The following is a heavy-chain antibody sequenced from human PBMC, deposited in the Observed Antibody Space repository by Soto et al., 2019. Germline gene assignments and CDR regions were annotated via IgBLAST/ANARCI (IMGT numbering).Heavy chain of an antibody. V-gene: IGHV1-69*13. D-gene: IGHD5-18*01. Sequence: RASVKVSCKASGGTFSSYAISWVRQAPGQGLEWMGGIIPIFGTANYAQKFQGRVTITADESTSTAYMELSSLRSEDTAVYYCARVDSGYSYALYYYGMDVWGQGTTVTGS. CDR3: ARVDSGYSYALYYYGMDV. CDR1: GGTFSSYA. J-gene: IGHJ6*02. CDR2: IIPIFGTA.